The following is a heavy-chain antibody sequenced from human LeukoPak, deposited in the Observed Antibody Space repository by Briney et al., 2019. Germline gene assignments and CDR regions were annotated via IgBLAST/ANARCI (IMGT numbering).Heavy chain of an antibody. Sequence: GGSLRLSCGASGFTFSSYWMHEVRQAPGKGVVWVSRINSDGSSTSYADSVKGRFTISRDNAKNTLYLQMISLRAEDTAVYYCARTRYGGYAVDYWGQGTLVTVSS. J-gene: IGHJ4*02. CDR3: ARTRYGGYAVDY. CDR1: GFTFSSYW. CDR2: INSDGSST. D-gene: IGHD5-12*01. V-gene: IGHV3-74*01.